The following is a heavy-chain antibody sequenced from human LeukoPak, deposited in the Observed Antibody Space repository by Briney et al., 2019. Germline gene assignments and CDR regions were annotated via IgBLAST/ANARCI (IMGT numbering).Heavy chain of an antibody. J-gene: IGHJ5*02. CDR2: IYYSGST. CDR3: ASAYYYDSSGYYA. D-gene: IGHD3-22*01. V-gene: IGHV4-59*01. CDR1: GGSISSYY. Sequence: SETLSLTCTVSGGSISSYYWSWIRQHPGKRLEWIGYIYYSGSTNYNPSLKSRVTISVDTSKNQFSLKLSSVTAADTAVYYCASAYYYDSSGYYAWGQGTLVTVSS.